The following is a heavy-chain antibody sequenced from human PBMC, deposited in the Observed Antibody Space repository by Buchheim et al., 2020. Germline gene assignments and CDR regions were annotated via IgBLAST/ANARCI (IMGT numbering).Heavy chain of an antibody. CDR3: AGRDGYNSEYFDY. J-gene: IGHJ4*01. CDR1: GGTFSSYT. D-gene: IGHD5-24*01. CDR2: IIPILGIA. V-gene: IGHV1-69*02. Sequence: QVQLVQSGAEVKKPGSSVKVSCKASGGTFSSYTISWVRQAPGQGLEWMGRIIPILGIANYAQKFQGRVTITADKPTSPAYMELISLRSEDTAEYYCAGRDGYNSEYFDYWGQGTL.